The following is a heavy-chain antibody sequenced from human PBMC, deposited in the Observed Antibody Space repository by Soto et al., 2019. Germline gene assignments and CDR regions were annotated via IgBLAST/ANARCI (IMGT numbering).Heavy chain of an antibody. V-gene: IGHV4-39*01. CDR1: GGSISNYSYY. D-gene: IGHD1-1*01. CDR3: ARYWGYNWKDGALNFDY. CDR2: IYYSGNT. Sequence: SETLSLTCTVSGGSISNYSYYWGWVRQPPGKGLEWIGSIYYSGNTYNNPSLKSRVTISVDTSKNQFSLKLSSVTAADTAVYYCARYWGYNWKDGALNFDYWGQGTLVTVS. J-gene: IGHJ4*02.